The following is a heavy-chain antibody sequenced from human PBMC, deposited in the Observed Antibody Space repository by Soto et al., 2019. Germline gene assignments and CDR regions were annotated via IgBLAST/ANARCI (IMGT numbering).Heavy chain of an antibody. CDR2: IYSGGST. D-gene: IGHD3-22*01. CDR3: ARENRTYYYDSSGYYYDY. V-gene: IGHV3-53*01. CDR1: GFTVSSNY. Sequence: GESLKISCAASGFTVSSNYMSWVRQAPGKGLEWVSVIYSGGSTYYADSVKGRFTISRDNSKNTLYLQMNSLRAEDTAVYYCARENRTYYYDSSGYYYDYWGQGTLVTVSS. J-gene: IGHJ4*02.